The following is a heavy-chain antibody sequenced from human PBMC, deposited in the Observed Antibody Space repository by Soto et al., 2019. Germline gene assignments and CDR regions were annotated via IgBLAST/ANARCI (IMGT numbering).Heavy chain of an antibody. J-gene: IGHJ4*02. Sequence: GGSLRLSCAASGFTVSSNYMSWVRQAPGKGLEWVSVIYSGGSTYYADSVKGRFTISRDNSKNTLYLQMNSLRAEDTAVYYCARQGAGLGMRGFDYWGQGTLVTVSS. CDR2: IYSGGST. CDR1: GFTVSSNY. V-gene: IGHV3-53*01. CDR3: ARQGAGLGMRGFDY. D-gene: IGHD7-27*01.